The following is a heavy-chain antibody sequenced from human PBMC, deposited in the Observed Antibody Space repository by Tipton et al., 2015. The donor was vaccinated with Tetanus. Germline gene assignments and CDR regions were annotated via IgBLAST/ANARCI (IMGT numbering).Heavy chain of an antibody. CDR2: INPSGST. CDR3: ARLGMVGSPISYFDY. V-gene: IGHV4-34*01. D-gene: IGHD1-26*01. Sequence: GLAKPSETLSLTCGVYGGSFTGYYWSWIRQSLGKGLEYIGEINPSGSTNYNPSLKSRVTISVDTSKNQFSLRLSSVTASDTALYYCARLGMVGSPISYFDYWGQGSLVTVSS. J-gene: IGHJ4*02. CDR1: GGSFTGYY.